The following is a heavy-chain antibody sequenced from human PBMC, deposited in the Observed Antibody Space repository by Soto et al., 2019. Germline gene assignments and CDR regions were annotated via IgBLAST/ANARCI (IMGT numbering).Heavy chain of an antibody. Sequence: PSETLSLTCTVSGGSISSSSYYWGWIRQPPGKGLEWIGSIYYSGSTYYNPSLKSRVTISVDTSKNQFSLKLSSVTAADTAVYYCASYGLYSSSSDYWGQGTLVTVSS. V-gene: IGHV4-39*01. J-gene: IGHJ4*02. CDR1: GGSISSSSYY. CDR2: IYYSGST. CDR3: ASYGLYSSSSDY. D-gene: IGHD6-6*01.